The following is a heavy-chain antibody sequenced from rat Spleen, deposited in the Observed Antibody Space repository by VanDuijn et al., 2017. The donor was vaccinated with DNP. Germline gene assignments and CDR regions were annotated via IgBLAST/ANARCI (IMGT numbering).Heavy chain of an antibody. V-gene: IGHV2-63*01. CDR3: ARDRELQLNYFDY. CDR1: GFSLTSYH. D-gene: IGHD1-8*01. Sequence: QVQLKESGPGLVQPSQTLSLTCTVSGFSLTSYHVHWVRQPPGKGLEWMGRMRYNGDTTYNSALKSRLSISTDTSKNQVFLKMSSLQTDDTGTYYCARDRELQLNYFDYWGQGVMVTVSS. CDR2: MRYNGDT. J-gene: IGHJ2*01.